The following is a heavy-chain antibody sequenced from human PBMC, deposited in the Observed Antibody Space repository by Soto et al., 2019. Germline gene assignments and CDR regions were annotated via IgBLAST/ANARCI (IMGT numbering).Heavy chain of an antibody. CDR3: ARGVGGPLSYFDY. CDR2: ISWDGGST. D-gene: IGHD2-15*01. CDR1: GFTFDDYT. V-gene: IGHV3-43*01. Sequence: PGGSLRLSCAASGFTFDDYTMHWVRHAPGKGLEWVSLISWDGGSTYYADSVKGRFTISRDNSKNSLYLQMNSLRTEDTALYYCARGVGGPLSYFDYWGQGTLVTVSS. J-gene: IGHJ4*02.